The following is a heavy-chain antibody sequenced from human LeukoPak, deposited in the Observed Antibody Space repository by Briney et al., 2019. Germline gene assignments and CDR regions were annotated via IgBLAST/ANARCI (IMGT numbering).Heavy chain of an antibody. CDR1: GFTFSSYS. Sequence: GGSLRLSCAASGFTFSSYSMNWVRQAPGKWMEWVSSISSSSSYIYYADSVKGRFTISRDNAKNSLYLQMNSLRAEDTAVYYCARVVAAPFYYFDYWGQGTLVTVSS. J-gene: IGHJ4*02. V-gene: IGHV3-21*01. CDR2: ISSSSSYI. CDR3: ARVVAAPFYYFDY. D-gene: IGHD2-15*01.